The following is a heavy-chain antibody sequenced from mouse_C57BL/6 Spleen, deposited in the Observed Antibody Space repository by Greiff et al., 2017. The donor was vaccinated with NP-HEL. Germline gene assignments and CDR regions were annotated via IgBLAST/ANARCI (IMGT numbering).Heavy chain of an antibody. V-gene: IGHV1-15*01. CDR3: TRKGPRRDFAY. J-gene: IGHJ3*01. Sequence: QVQLKESGAELVRPGASVTLSCKASGYTFTDYEMHWVKQTPVHGLEWIGAIDPETGGTAYNQKFKGKAILTADKSSSTAYMELRSLTSEDSAVYYCTRKGPRRDFAYWGQGTLVTVSA. D-gene: IGHD3-3*01. CDR1: GYTFTDYE. CDR2: IDPETGGT.